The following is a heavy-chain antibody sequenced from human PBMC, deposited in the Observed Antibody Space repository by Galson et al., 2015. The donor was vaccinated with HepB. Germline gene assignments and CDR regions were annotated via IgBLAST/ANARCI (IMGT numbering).Heavy chain of an antibody. CDR3: ARVNVSAYFAY. CDR1: GGSISNRNW. V-gene: IGHV4-4*02. J-gene: IGHJ4*02. Sequence: ETLSLTCAVSGGSISNRNWWNWVRQSPGKGLEWIGEIFHTGMTNYNPSLKSRVTMSVDTSKNQISLRLTSVTAADTAVYYCARVNVSAYFAYWGQGTLVTVSS. D-gene: IGHD3-10*02. CDR2: IFHTGMT.